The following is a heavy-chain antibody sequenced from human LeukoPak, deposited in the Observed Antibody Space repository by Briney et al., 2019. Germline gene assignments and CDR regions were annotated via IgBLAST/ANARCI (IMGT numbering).Heavy chain of an antibody. D-gene: IGHD3-22*01. J-gene: IGHJ4*02. CDR3: ARDTYYYDSSGYMIDY. CDR2: ISYDGSNK. V-gene: IGHV3-30-3*01. Sequence: GGSLLLSCAASGFTFSSYAMHWVRQAPGKGLEWVAVISYDGSNKYYADSVKGRFTISRDNSKNTLYLQMNSLRAEDTAVYYCARDTYYYDSSGYMIDYWGQGTLVTVSS. CDR1: GFTFSSYA.